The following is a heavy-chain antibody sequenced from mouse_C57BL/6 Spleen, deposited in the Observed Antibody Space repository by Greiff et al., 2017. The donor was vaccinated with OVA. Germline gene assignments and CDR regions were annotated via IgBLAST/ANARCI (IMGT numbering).Heavy chain of an antibody. Sequence: VQLLESGAELARPGASVKLSCKASGYTFTSYGISWVKQRTGQGLEWIGEIYPRSGNTYYNEKFKGKATLTADKSSSTAYMELRSLTSEDSAVNFGARHYYGSSLYYFDYWGQGTTLTVSS. J-gene: IGHJ2*01. D-gene: IGHD1-1*01. CDR2: IYPRSGNT. V-gene: IGHV1-81*01. CDR3: ARHYYGSSLYYFDY. CDR1: GYTFTSYG.